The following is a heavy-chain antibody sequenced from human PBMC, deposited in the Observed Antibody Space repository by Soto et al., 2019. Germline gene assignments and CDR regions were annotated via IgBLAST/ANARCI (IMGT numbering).Heavy chain of an antibody. CDR1: GSSISSSSYY. J-gene: IGHJ4*02. D-gene: IGHD2-21*01. CDR2: IYYSGST. V-gene: IGHV4-39*01. CDR3: ARHSPVISISDH. Sequence: SETLSLTCTVSGSSISSSSYYWGWIRQPPGKGLEWIGSIYYSGSTYYNPSLKSRVTISVYTSKNQFSLKLSSVTAAYTAVYYCARHSPVISISDHWGQGTLVA.